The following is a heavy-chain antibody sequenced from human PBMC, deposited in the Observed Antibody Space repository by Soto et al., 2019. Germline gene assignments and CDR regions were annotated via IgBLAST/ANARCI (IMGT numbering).Heavy chain of an antibody. D-gene: IGHD3-22*01. V-gene: IGHV3-48*02. CDR2: ISIGSSTI. J-gene: IGHJ4*02. CDR3: ARDWGVYDCDIRTHIPHLDS. Sequence: EVQLVESGGGLVQPGGSLRLSCEASGFTFSSNGMNWVRQAPGKGLEWVSFISIGSSTINYADSVRGRFTISRDNAKNSLYLQMNSLRDEDTAVYYCARDWGVYDCDIRTHIPHLDSWGQGTLVTVSS. CDR1: GFTFSSNG.